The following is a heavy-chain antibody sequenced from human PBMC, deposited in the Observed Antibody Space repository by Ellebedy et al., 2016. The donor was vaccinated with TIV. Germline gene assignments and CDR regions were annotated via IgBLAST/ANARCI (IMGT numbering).Heavy chain of an antibody. Sequence: GESLKISCTASRFNLSPFAMGWVRQTPGKGLEWVSGIYGNGGGISYSDSVKGRFTISRDNSKNTVYLQMNSLRAEDTGIYYCVKDQIAGDGRWVFDLWGQGTMVTVSS. J-gene: IGHJ3*01. CDR2: IYGNGGGI. V-gene: IGHV3-23*01. CDR3: VKDQIAGDGRWVFDL. D-gene: IGHD5-24*01. CDR1: RFNLSPFA.